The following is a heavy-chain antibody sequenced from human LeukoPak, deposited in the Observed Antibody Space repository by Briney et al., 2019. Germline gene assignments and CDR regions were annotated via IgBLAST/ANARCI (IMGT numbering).Heavy chain of an antibody. CDR2: ISSSSSTI. D-gene: IGHD3-10*01. Sequence: PGGSLRLSCAASGFTFSSYSMNWVRQAPGKGLEWVSYISSSSSTIHYADSVRGRFTISRGNAKNSLFLQMNSLRAEDTAVYYCARGGHYYGSGSYYLDYWGQGNLVTVSS. CDR3: ARGGHYYGSGSYYLDY. J-gene: IGHJ4*02. V-gene: IGHV3-48*01. CDR1: GFTFSSYS.